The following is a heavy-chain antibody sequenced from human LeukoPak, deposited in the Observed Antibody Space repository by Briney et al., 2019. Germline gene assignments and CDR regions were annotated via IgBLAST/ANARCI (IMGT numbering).Heavy chain of an antibody. CDR2: INHSGST. J-gene: IGHJ4*02. V-gene: IGHV4-34*01. CDR3: ARRIGYYYGSGSFNFDY. Sequence: SETLSLTCAVYGGSFSGYYWSWIRQPPGKGLEWIGEINHSGSTNYNPSLKSRVTISVDTSKNQFSLKLSSVTAADTAVYYCARRIGYYYGSGSFNFDYWGQGTLATVSS. D-gene: IGHD3-10*01. CDR1: GGSFSGYY.